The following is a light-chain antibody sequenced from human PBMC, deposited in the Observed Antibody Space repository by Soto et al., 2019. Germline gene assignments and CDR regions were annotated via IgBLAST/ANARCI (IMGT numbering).Light chain of an antibody. Sequence: EIVMTQSPATLSVSPGERATLSCRASQSVSNNLAWYQKKPGQAPRLLIYGVSTRATGIPARFSGSGSGTESTLTISSLQSEDFAVYYCQQYNNWWTFGQGTKVEIK. CDR1: QSVSNN. CDR2: GVS. J-gene: IGKJ1*01. V-gene: IGKV3-15*01. CDR3: QQYNNWWT.